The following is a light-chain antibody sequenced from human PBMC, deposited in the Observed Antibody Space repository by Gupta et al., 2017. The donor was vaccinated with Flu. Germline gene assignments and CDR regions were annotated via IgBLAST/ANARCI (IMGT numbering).Light chain of an antibody. J-gene: IGKJ4*01. CDR3: QQRNDWIT. Sequence: PGERATLSCRASQSVSSYLAWYQQKPGQAPRLLIYDASNRATGIPARFSGSGSGTDFTLTSSSREPEDFAVYYLQQRNDWITFGGGTKVEIK. CDR1: QSVSSY. CDR2: DAS. V-gene: IGKV3-11*01.